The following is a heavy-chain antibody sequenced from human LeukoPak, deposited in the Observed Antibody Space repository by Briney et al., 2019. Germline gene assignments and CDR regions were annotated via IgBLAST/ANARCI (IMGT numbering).Heavy chain of an antibody. J-gene: IGHJ4*02. V-gene: IGHV3-23*01. D-gene: IGHD1-7*01. CDR2: ISGSGGST. CDR3: AKDSSNWNYVKPRDY. Sequence: GGSLRLSCAASGFTFSSYAMSWVRQAPGKGLERVSAISGSGGSTYYADSVKGRFTISRDNSKNTLYLQMNSLRAEDTAVYYCAKDSSNWNYVKPRDYWGQGTLVTVSS. CDR1: GFTFSSYA.